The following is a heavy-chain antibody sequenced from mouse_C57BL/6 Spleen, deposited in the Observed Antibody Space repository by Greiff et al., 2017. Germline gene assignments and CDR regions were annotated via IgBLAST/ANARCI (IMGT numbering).Heavy chain of an antibody. V-gene: IGHV1-82*01. J-gene: IGHJ2*01. CDR1: GYAFSSSW. CDR3: ARGYDYDPYFDY. CDR2: IYPGDGDT. Sequence: QVQLQQSGPERVKPGASVKISCKASGYAFSSSWMNWVKQRPGKGLEWIGRIYPGDGDTNYNGKFKGKATLTADKSSSTAYMQLSSLTSEDSAVYFCARGYDYDPYFDYWGQGTTLTVSS. D-gene: IGHD2-4*01.